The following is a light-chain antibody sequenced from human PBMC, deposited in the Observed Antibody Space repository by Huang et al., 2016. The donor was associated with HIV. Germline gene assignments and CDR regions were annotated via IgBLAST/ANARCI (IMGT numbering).Light chain of an antibody. V-gene: IGKV3-15*01. CDR1: QSVGSS. J-gene: IGKJ3*01. CDR3: QQYDDWPRGFT. CDR2: GTS. Sequence: EIVMTQSPVTLSVSPGERATLFCRSSQSVGSSLAWYQHKPGQAPRLLVYGTSTRATGIPARFSGSGSVTEFTLTISSLQSEDFAFYYCQQYDDWPRGFTFGPGTTVDIK.